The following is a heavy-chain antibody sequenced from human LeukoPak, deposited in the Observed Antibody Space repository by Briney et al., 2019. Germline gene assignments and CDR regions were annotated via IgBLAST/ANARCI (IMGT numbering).Heavy chain of an antibody. CDR1: GYTFTDHY. CDR3: ATGIIATTRVDY. Sequence: ASVKISCKVSGYTFTDHYLHWVPQAPGKGLEWVGLVDPEDGKTTYAEKFQGRVTITAYTSTATAYMELSSLRSEDTAVYYCATGIIATTRVDYWGQGTLDTVSS. V-gene: IGHV1-69-2*01. CDR2: VDPEDGKT. J-gene: IGHJ4*02. D-gene: IGHD5-12*01.